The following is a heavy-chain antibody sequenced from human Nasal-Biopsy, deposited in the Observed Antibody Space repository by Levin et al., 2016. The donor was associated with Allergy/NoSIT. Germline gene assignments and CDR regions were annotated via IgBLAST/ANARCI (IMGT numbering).Heavy chain of an antibody. J-gene: IGHJ4*02. D-gene: IGHD6-19*01. Sequence: GESLKISCVVSGFTVRSSYMTWVRQAPGRGLEWVSIIYSGGTTKYADSVRGRFTISRDDSMNTVYLQMNILRAEDTAVYYCASDTGWYRFDSWGQGTLITVSS. CDR3: ASDTGWYRFDS. CDR2: IYSGGTT. CDR1: GFTVRSSY. V-gene: IGHV3-53*01.